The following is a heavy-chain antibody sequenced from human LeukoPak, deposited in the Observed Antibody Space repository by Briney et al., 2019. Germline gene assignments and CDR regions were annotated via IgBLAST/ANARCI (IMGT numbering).Heavy chain of an antibody. D-gene: IGHD6-19*01. V-gene: IGHV3-7*01. J-gene: IGHJ4*02. CDR1: GFTFSRYW. Sequence: GGSLRLSCAASGFTFSRYWMSWVRQAPGKGLEWVANIKQDGSEKYYVDSVKGRFTISRDNAKNSLYLQMNSLRAEDTAVYYCARDGLPVAVDNWGQGTLVTASS. CDR2: IKQDGSEK. CDR3: ARDGLPVAVDN.